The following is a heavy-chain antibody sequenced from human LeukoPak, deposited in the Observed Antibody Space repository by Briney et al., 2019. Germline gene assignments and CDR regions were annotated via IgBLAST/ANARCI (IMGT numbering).Heavy chain of an antibody. CDR2: IYYSGST. CDR3: ARAYYGSGRGGWFDP. Sequence: SSETLSLTCAVYGGSFSGYYWSWIRQPPGKGLEWIGYIYYSGSTNYNPSLKSRVTISVDTSKNQFSLKLSSVTAADTAVYYCARAYYGSGRGGWFDPWGQGTLVTVSS. D-gene: IGHD3-10*01. V-gene: IGHV4-59*01. CDR1: GGSFSGYY. J-gene: IGHJ5*02.